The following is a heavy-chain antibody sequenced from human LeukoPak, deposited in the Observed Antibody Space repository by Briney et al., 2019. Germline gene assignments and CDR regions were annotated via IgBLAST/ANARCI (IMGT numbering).Heavy chain of an antibody. V-gene: IGHV4-30-4*07. CDR3: ARSGEGYCSGGSCENWFDP. D-gene: IGHD2-15*01. CDR1: GGSISSGGYS. J-gene: IGHJ5*02. Sequence: NPSETLSLTCTVSGGSISSGGYSWSWIRQPPGKGLEWIGYIYYSGSTYYNPSLKSRVTISVDTSKNQFSLKVTSVTAADTAVYYCARSGEGYCSGGSCENWFDPWGQGILVTVSS. CDR2: IYYSGST.